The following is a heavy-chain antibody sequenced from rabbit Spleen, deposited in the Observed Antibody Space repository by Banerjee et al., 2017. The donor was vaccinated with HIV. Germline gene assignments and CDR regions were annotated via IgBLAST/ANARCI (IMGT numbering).Heavy chain of an antibody. CDR3: ARHDSYGGASYVYAGYYGMDL. CDR2: IATNVDST. Sequence: QEQLEESGGGLVKPEGSLTLTCKASGFSFSSSYVMCWVRQAPGKGLEWIACIATNVDSTYYASWAKGRFTISKTSSTTVTLQMTRLTAADTATYFCARHDSYGGASYVYAGYYGMDLWGQGTLVTVS. D-gene: IGHD6-1*01. J-gene: IGHJ3*01. V-gene: IGHV1S45*01. CDR1: GFSFSSSYV.